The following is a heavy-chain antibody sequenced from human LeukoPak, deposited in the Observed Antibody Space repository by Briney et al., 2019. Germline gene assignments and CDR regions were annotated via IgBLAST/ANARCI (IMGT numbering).Heavy chain of an antibody. CDR1: GGSFSGYY. Sequence: MPSETLSLTCAVYGGSFSGYYWSWIRQPPGKGLEWIGEINHSGSTNYNPSLKSRVTISVDTSKNQFSLKLSSVTAADTAVYYCATSLDSYFDYWGQGTLVTVPS. CDR3: ATSLDSYFDY. CDR2: INHSGST. V-gene: IGHV4-34*01. J-gene: IGHJ4*02. D-gene: IGHD2-2*01.